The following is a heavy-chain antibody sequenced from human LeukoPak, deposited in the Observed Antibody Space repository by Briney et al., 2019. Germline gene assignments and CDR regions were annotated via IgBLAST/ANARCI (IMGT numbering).Heavy chain of an antibody. CDR3: ARQGEGGRAFDI. Sequence: SETLSLTCTVSGASISSSSYYWGWIRQPPGKGLEWIGNIYYSGSTYYNPSLKSRVTISVDSSKNQFSLKLSSVTAADTAVYYCARQGEGGRAFDIWGRGTMVTVSS. J-gene: IGHJ3*02. CDR1: GASISSSSYY. V-gene: IGHV4-39*01. CDR2: IYYSGST. D-gene: IGHD1-26*01.